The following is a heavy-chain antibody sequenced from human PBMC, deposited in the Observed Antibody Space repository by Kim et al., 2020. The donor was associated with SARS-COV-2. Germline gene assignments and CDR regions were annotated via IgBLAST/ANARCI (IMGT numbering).Heavy chain of an antibody. J-gene: IGHJ4*02. D-gene: IGHD5-12*01. Sequence: GGSLRLSCAASGLTFSIYAMSWVRQAPGKGLEWVSTISGSGSSTYFADSVEGRFTISRDNSRNTLYLQLNSLRAEDTAVYYCAKLRFIGLYYFDYWGQGTLVTVSS. CDR3: AKLRFIGLYYFDY. V-gene: IGHV3-23*01. CDR1: GLTFSIYA. CDR2: ISGSGSST.